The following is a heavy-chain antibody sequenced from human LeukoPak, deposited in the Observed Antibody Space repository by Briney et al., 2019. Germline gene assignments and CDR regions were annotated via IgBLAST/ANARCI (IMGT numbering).Heavy chain of an antibody. D-gene: IGHD3-10*01. J-gene: IGHJ3*02. CDR3: ARAPGAFDI. Sequence: ASVKVSCKASGYTFTSYDINWVRQATGQGLEWMGWINPNSGGTNYAQKFQGRVTMTRDTSISTAYMELSRLRSDDTAVYYCARAPGAFDIWGQGTMVTVSS. V-gene: IGHV1-2*02. CDR1: GYTFTSYD. CDR2: INPNSGGT.